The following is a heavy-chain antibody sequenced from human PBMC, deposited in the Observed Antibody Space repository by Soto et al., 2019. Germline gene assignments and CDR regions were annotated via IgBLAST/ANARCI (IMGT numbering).Heavy chain of an antibody. J-gene: IGHJ6*02. CDR3: ARGTLVRGVIITYYYYYGMDV. Sequence: QVQLQQWGAGLLKPSETLSLTCAVYGGSFSGYYWSWIRQPPGKGLEWIGEINHSGSTNYNPSLKSRVTISVGTSKNQFSLKLSSVTAADTAVYYCARGTLVRGVIITYYYYYGMDVWGQGTTVTVSS. V-gene: IGHV4-34*01. CDR1: GGSFSGYY. D-gene: IGHD3-10*01. CDR2: INHSGST.